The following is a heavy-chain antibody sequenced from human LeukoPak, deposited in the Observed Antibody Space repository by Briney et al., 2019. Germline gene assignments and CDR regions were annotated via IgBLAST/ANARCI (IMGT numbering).Heavy chain of an antibody. V-gene: IGHV3-74*01. D-gene: IGHD6-13*01. J-gene: IGHJ5*02. CDR1: GFTFSSYA. Sequence: GGSLRLSCAASGFTFSSYAMSWVRQAPGKGLEWVSRINSDGSSTSYADSVKGRFTISRDNAKNTLYLQMNSLRAEDTAVYYCARDLGGSSLFSWGQGTLVTVSS. CDR3: ARDLGGSSLFS. CDR2: INSDGSST.